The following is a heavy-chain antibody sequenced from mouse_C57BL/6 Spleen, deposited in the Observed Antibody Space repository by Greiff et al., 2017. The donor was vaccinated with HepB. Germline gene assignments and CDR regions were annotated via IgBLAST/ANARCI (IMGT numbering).Heavy chain of an antibody. CDR2: ISSGSSTI. D-gene: IGHD1-1*01. CDR1: GFTFSDYG. CDR3: ARPGVVGGYFDV. J-gene: IGHJ1*03. Sequence: EVKVVESGGGLVKPGGSLKLSCAASGFTFSDYGMHWVRQAPEKGLEWVAYISSGSSTIYYADTVKGRFTISRDNAKNTLFLQMTSLRSEDTAMYYCARPGVVGGYFDVWGTGTTVTVSS. V-gene: IGHV5-17*01.